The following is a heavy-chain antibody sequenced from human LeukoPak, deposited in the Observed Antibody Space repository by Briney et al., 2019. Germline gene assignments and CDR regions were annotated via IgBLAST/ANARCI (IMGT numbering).Heavy chain of an antibody. CDR3: ARARYGYEGRGFDY. V-gene: IGHV4-59*12. J-gene: IGHJ4*02. Sequence: SETLSLTCTVSGGSMSPYHWGWIRQPPGKGLEWTGYIYYSGSTNYNPSLKSRVTISVDTSKNQFSLKLSSVTAADTAVYYCARARYGYEGRGFDYWGQGTLVTVSS. CDR1: GGSMSPYH. D-gene: IGHD5-18*01. CDR2: IYYSGST.